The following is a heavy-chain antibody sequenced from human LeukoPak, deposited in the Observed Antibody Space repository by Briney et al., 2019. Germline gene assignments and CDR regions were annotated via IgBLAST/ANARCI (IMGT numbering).Heavy chain of an antibody. J-gene: IGHJ3*02. CDR2: ISSSSSYI. CDR1: RYTFSSYS. Sequence: GGSLRLSCAASRYTFSSYSMTWVRQAPGKGLEWVSSISSSSSYIYYADSVKGRFTISRDNAKNSLYLQMNSLRAEDTAVYYCARDTPNGDYVDAFDIWGQGTMVTVSS. D-gene: IGHD4-17*01. V-gene: IGHV3-21*01. CDR3: ARDTPNGDYVDAFDI.